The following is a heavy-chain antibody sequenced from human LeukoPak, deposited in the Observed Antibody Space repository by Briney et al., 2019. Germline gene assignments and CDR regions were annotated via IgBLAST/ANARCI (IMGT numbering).Heavy chain of an antibody. CDR1: GFTFSTYS. D-gene: IGHD6-6*01. CDR2: ISPGGVVT. CDR3: VKAGGSSILHSFHM. J-gene: IGHJ3*02. Sequence: PGGSLRLSCTASGFTFSTYSMSWVRQAPGKGLEWVSSISPGGVVTYDADSVKGRFTISRDNAKNTLSLQMNSLRAEDTAVYYCVKAGGSSILHSFHMWGQGTMVTVSS. V-gene: IGHV3-23*01.